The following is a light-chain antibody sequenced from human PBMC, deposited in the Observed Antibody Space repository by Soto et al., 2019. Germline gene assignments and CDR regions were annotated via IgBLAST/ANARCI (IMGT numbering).Light chain of an antibody. J-gene: IGKJ4*01. V-gene: IGKV3-15*01. CDR2: GAS. CDR1: QSVSSN. Sequence: EIVMTQSPATLSVSPWERATLSCRASQSVSSNLAWYQQKPGQAPRLLIYGASTRATGIPARFSGSGSGTEFTLTISSLQSEDFAVYYCQQYNNWPLFGGGTKVEIK. CDR3: QQYNNWPL.